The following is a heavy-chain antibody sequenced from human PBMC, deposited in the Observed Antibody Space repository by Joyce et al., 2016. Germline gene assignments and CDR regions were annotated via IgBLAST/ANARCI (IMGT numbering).Heavy chain of an antibody. V-gene: IGHV1-18*01. CDR3: ARDPRLLITSVVTNDGFDI. Sequence: QVELVQSGGEVKKPGASVKVSCKASGYTFTRYGISWVRQAPGQGLEWMGWISSYNGNTHYAEKVQGRVTMTTDTVTSTAYMELRSLREDDTAVYFCARDPRLLITSVVTNDGFDIWGQGTAVIVSS. CDR1: GYTFTRYG. CDR2: ISSYNGNT. J-gene: IGHJ3*02. D-gene: IGHD2-21*02.